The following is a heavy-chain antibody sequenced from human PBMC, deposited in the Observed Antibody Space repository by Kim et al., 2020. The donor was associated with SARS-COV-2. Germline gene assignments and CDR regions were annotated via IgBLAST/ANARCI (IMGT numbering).Heavy chain of an antibody. Sequence: SETLSLTCSVSGGSISSYYWTWIRQPPGKGLEYIGYIYNIATTNYNPSLRSRVTISVDTSKNQFSLNLTSVAAADTAVYFCARGTYYYDGSGYYMYYFDYWGQGNLVTVSS. CDR1: GGSISSYY. CDR2: IYNIATT. D-gene: IGHD3-22*01. V-gene: IGHV4-59*01. CDR3: ARGTYYYDGSGYYMYYFDY. J-gene: IGHJ4*02.